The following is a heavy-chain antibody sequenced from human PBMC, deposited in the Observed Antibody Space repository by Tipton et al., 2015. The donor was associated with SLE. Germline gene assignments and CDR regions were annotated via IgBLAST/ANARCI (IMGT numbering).Heavy chain of an antibody. V-gene: IGHV4-39*07. CDR2: RYYSGST. Sequence: TLSLTCTVSGGSISSSSYYWGWIRQPPGKGLEWIGSRYYSGSTDYNPSLKSRATISEDTPKNQFSLRLSSVTAADTAVYYCARYPYDSNGNHYSYYFGMDVWGQGTTVTVSS. D-gene: IGHD3-22*01. CDR3: ARYPYDSNGNHYSYYFGMDV. J-gene: IGHJ6*02. CDR1: GGSISSSSYY.